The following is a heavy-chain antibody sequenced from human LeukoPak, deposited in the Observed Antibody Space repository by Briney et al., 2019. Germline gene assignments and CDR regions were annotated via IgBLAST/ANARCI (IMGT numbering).Heavy chain of an antibody. V-gene: IGHV3-21*01. CDR1: GFTFSSYS. CDR3: ARPIYGDVGFDY. Sequence: SGGSLRLSCAASGFTFSSYSMNWVRQAPGKGLEWVSSISSSSYIYYADSVKGRFTISRDNAKNSLYLQMNSLRAEDTAVYYCARPIYGDVGFDYWGQGTLVTVSS. D-gene: IGHD4-17*01. J-gene: IGHJ4*02. CDR2: ISSSSYI.